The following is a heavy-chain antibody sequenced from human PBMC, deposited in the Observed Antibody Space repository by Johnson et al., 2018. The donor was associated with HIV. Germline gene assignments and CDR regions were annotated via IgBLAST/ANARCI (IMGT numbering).Heavy chain of an antibody. D-gene: IGHD3-16*01. CDR2: ISGSGGST. CDR3: TSYPPDAFDI. J-gene: IGHJ3*02. CDR1: GFTFSRNY. V-gene: IGHV3-20*04. Sequence: VQLVESGGGVVQPGRSLRLSCAASGFTFSRNYMSWVRQAPGKGLEWVSAISGSGGSTGYADSVKGRFTVSRDNAKNSLYLQMNSLRAEDRALYYCTSYPPDAFDIWGQGTMVTVSS.